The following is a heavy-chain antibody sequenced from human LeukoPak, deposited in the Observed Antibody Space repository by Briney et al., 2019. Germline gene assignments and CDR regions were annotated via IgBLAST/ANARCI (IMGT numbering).Heavy chain of an antibody. D-gene: IGHD6-13*01. CDR3: ARDPRGEHLVPYFGY. Sequence: PGGSLRLSCAASGFTFSSYSMNWVRQAPGKGLEWVANIKQDGSEKYYVDSVKGRFTISRDNAKNSLYLQMNSLRAEDTAVYYCARDPRGEHLVPYFGYWGQGTLVTVSS. V-gene: IGHV3-7*01. CDR1: GFTFSSYS. CDR2: IKQDGSEK. J-gene: IGHJ4*02.